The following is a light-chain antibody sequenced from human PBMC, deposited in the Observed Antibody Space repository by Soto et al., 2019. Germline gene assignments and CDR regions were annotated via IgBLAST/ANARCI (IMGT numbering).Light chain of an antibody. CDR1: QSVSSY. CDR3: HQRHHWPLRYT. V-gene: IGKV3-11*01. J-gene: IGKJ2*01. CDR2: DTS. Sequence: EIVLTQSPATLSLSPGERATLSCRASQSVSSYLAWYQQKPGQAPRLLIYDTSNRATGIPARFSGSGSGTDFTLTISSLEPEDFAVYYCHQRHHWPLRYTFGQGTKLEIK.